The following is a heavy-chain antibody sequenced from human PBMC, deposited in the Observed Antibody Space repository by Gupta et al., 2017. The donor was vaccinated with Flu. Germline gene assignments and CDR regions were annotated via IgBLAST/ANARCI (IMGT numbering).Heavy chain of an antibody. CDR3: ARGLNFDV. V-gene: IGHV3-66*02. CDR2: IYAGGNT. Sequence: VQLLESGGGLVQPEKSLRLSCAVSGFSVGGNFMTWVRQTPGRGLECVSGIYAGGNTYYSDSVKGRFAISRDNSKNTVSLQMNSLRDDDTAVYYCARGLNFDVWGQGTTVTVSS. CDR1: GFSVGGNF. J-gene: IGHJ3*01.